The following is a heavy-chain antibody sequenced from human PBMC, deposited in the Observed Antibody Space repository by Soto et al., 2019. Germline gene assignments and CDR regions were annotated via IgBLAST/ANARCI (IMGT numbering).Heavy chain of an antibody. Sequence: GGSLRLSCAASGFTFSSYGMHWVRQAPGKGLEWVAVISYDGSNKYYADSVKGRFTISRDNSKNTLYLQMNSLRAEDTAVYYCAKDLRSALRFGLLVRYYGMDVWGQGTTVTVSS. CDR1: GFTFSSYG. CDR3: AKDLRSALRFGLLVRYYGMDV. D-gene: IGHD5-12*01. J-gene: IGHJ6*02. V-gene: IGHV3-30*18. CDR2: ISYDGSNK.